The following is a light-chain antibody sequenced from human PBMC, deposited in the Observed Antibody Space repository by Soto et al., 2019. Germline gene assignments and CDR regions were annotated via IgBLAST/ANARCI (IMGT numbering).Light chain of an antibody. CDR3: QQYNNWPLT. Sequence: EIVMTQSPVTLSVSPGERATLSCRASQSVSSNLAWYQQKPGQAPRLLIYGASTRATGIPARFSGSGSGTEFTLTISSPQSEDFAVYYCQQYNNWPLTFGGGTKVGIK. V-gene: IGKV3-15*01. CDR1: QSVSSN. CDR2: GAS. J-gene: IGKJ4*01.